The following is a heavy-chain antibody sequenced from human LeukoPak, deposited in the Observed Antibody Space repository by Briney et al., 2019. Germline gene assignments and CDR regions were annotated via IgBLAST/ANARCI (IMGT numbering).Heavy chain of an antibody. CDR3: ARGSFGLWFGELGFDY. D-gene: IGHD3-10*01. J-gene: IGHJ4*02. Sequence: GASVKVPCKASGYTFTSYAMHWVRQAPGQRLEWMGWINAGNGNTKYSQKFQGRVTITRDTSASTAYMELSSLRSEDTAVYYCARGSFGLWFGELGFDYWGQGTPVTVSS. V-gene: IGHV1-3*01. CDR1: GYTFTSYA. CDR2: INAGNGNT.